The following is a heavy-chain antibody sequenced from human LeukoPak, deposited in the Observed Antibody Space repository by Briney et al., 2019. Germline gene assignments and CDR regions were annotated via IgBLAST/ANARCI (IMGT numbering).Heavy chain of an antibody. V-gene: IGHV1-8*01. D-gene: IGHD2-15*01. CDR1: GYTFTSYD. CDR2: MNPNSGNT. Sequence: ASVKVSCKAPGYTFTSYDINWVRQATGQGLEWMGWMNPNSGNTGYAQKVQGRVTMTTDTSTSTAYMELRSLRSDDTAVYYCARDVGNVYFDFWGQGTLVTVSS. CDR3: ARDVGNVYFDF. J-gene: IGHJ4*02.